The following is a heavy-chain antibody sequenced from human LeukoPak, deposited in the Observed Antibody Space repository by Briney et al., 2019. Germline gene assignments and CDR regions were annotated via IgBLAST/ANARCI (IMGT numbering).Heavy chain of an antibody. CDR3: AKRGIVIRAVIIIGFHKEAYYFDY. CDR2: ISERGGST. J-gene: IGHJ4*02. CDR1: GITLSNYG. V-gene: IGHV3-23*01. Sequence: GGSLRLSCVVSGITLSNYGMSWVRQAPGKGLEWVSGISERGGSTNYADPVKGRFIISRDTSKNTVYLQMNSLRVEDTAVYFCAKRGIVIRAVIIIGFHKEAYYFDYWGQGVLVTVSS. D-gene: IGHD3-10*01.